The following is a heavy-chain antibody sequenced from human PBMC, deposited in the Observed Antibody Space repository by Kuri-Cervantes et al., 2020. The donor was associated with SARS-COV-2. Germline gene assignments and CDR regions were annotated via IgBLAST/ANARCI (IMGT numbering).Heavy chain of an antibody. D-gene: IGHD3-3*01. CDR2: IKQDGSEK. CDR3: ARDRSAFGVVIYGYMDV. CDR1: GFTFSSYW. J-gene: IGHJ6*03. Sequence: GGSLRLSCAASGFTFSSYWMSWVRQAPGKGLEWVADIKQDGSEKYYVDSVKGRFTISRDNAKNSLYLQMNSLRAEDTAVYYCARDRSAFGVVIYGYMDVWGKGTTVTVSS. V-gene: IGHV3-7*01.